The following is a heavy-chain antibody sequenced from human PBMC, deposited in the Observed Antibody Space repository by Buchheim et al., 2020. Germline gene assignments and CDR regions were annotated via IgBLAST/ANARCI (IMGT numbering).Heavy chain of an antibody. Sequence: QVQLVESGGGVVQPGRSLRLSCAASGFTFSSYGMHWVRQAPGKGLEWVAVIWYDGSNKYYADSVKGRFTISRDNPKNTLYLQMNSLRAEDTAVYYCARGGDIVVVPAANPEDYFDYWGQGTL. CDR1: GFTFSSYG. V-gene: IGHV3-33*01. D-gene: IGHD2-2*01. CDR2: IWYDGSNK. J-gene: IGHJ4*02. CDR3: ARGGDIVVVPAANPEDYFDY.